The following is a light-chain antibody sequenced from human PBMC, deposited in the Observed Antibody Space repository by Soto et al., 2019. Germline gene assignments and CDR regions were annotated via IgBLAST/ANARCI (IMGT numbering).Light chain of an antibody. J-gene: IGLJ2*01. CDR3: QTWGTGTVV. CDR2: LNSDGSH. V-gene: IGLV4-69*01. Sequence: QTVVTQSPSASASLGASVKLTCTLSSGHNTYAIAWHQQQPEKGPRYLMKLNSDGSHTKGDGIPDRFSGSSSGAERYLTISSLHSEDEADYYCQTWGTGTVVFGGGTKLTVL. CDR1: SGHNTYA.